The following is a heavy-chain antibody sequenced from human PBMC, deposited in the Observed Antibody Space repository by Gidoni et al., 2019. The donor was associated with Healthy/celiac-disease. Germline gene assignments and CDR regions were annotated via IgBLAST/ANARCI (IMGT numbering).Heavy chain of an antibody. J-gene: IGHJ4*02. CDR2: IIPIFGTA. CDR1: GGTFSRYA. V-gene: IGHV1-69*01. D-gene: IGHD6-19*01. CDR3: ARDVGAVAGTEVGDY. Sequence: QVQLVQSGAEVTKPGSSVKVSCKASGGTFSRYAISWVRQAPGQGLEWMGGIIPIFGTANYAQKFQGRVTITADESTSTAYMELSSLRSEDTAVYYCARDVGAVAGTEVGDYWGQGTLVTVSS.